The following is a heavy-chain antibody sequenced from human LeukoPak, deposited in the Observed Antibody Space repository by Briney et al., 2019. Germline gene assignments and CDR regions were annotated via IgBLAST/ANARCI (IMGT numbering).Heavy chain of an antibody. Sequence: PSETLSLTCTVSGYSISSAYYWGWIRQPPGKGLEWIGSIYHSGSTYYNPSLKSRVTISVDTSKNQFSLKLSSVTAADSAVYYCASDSSGYYYFDYWGQGTLVSVSS. J-gene: IGHJ4*02. CDR3: ASDSSGYYYFDY. CDR2: IYHSGST. CDR1: GYSISSAYY. V-gene: IGHV4-38-2*02. D-gene: IGHD3-22*01.